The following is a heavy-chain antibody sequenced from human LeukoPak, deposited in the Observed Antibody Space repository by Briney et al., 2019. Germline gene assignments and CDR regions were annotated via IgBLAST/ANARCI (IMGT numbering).Heavy chain of an antibody. J-gene: IGHJ4*02. CDR3: AKVVNSGYYYYFDY. CDR1: GFTFSSYA. V-gene: IGHV3-23*01. CDR2: ISGSGSGT. D-gene: IGHD3-22*01. Sequence: GGSLRLSCAASGFTFSSYAMSWVRQAPGKGLEWVSAISGSGSGTYYPDSVRGRFTISRDSSMNTLYLQMNSLRVEDTAVYYCAKVVNSGYYYYFDYWGQGTLVTVSS.